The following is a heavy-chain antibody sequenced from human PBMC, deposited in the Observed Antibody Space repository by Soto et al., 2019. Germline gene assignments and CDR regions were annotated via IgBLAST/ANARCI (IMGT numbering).Heavy chain of an antibody. CDR2: INQSGST. Sequence: LSLTCAVYGGSFSGYYCTWIRQPPGKGLEWIGEINQSGSTNYNPSLKSRVTISVDMSKNQFSLKMSSVTAADTAVYYCARVVSSGRPNWFDPWGQGTLVTVSS. J-gene: IGHJ5*02. CDR3: ARVVSSGRPNWFDP. CDR1: GGSFSGYY. D-gene: IGHD6-19*01. V-gene: IGHV4-34*01.